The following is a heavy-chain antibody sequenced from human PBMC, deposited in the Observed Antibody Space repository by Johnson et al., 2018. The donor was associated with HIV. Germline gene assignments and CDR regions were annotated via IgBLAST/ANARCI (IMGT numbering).Heavy chain of an antibody. D-gene: IGHD2-2*01. CDR1: GFTFSHYS. J-gene: IGHJ3*02. Sequence: QEKLVESGGGVVQPARSLRLSCAASGFTFSHYSMHWVRQTPGKGLAWVAVTSNDGSFKNYADSVKGRCAVSSHNSKNTLFLQMDKLRSDDTAVYFCARDWYCSSTFCAERVLKDAFDIWGRGTMVTVSS. V-gene: IGHV3-30*09. CDR3: ARDWYCSSTFCAERVLKDAFDI. CDR2: TSNDGSFK.